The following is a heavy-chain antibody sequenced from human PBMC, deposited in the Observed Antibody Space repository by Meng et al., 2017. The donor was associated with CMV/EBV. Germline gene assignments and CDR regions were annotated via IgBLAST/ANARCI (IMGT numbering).Heavy chain of an antibody. CDR1: GFTFTNFA. CDR2: ISGSADNT. J-gene: IGHJ5*02. Sequence: SCAASGFTFTNFAMSWVRQAPGKGLKWVSVISGSADNTYYADSVKGRFTISRNNSPNTLYLPMNSLRAEDTALYYCAKDPQYNWNDGLFPGTLVTVSS. CDR3: AKDPQYNWNDG. V-gene: IGHV3-23*01.